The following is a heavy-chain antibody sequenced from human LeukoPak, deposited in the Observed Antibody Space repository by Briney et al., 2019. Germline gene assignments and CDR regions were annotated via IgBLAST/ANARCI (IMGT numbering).Heavy chain of an antibody. D-gene: IGHD3-10*01. V-gene: IGHV4-59*01. CDR3: ARVGETTYYYYYYGMDV. CDR1: GGSISSYY. Sequence: SETLSLTCTVSGGSISSYYWSWIRQPPGKGLEWIGYIYYSGSTNYNPSLKSRVTISVDTSKNQFSLKLSSVTAADTAVYYCARVGETTYYYYYYGMDVWGQGTTVTVSS. J-gene: IGHJ6*02. CDR2: IYYSGST.